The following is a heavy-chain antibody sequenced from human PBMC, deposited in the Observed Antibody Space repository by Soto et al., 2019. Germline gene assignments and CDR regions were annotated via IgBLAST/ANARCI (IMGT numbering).Heavy chain of an antibody. CDR2: ISWDGGST. CDR3: AKDKRELLYFDY. V-gene: IGHV3-43*01. Sequence: GGSLRLSCAASGFTFDDYTMHWVRQAPGKGLEWVSLISWDGGSTYYADSVKGRFTISRDNSKNSLYLQMNSLRTEDTALYYCAKDKRELLYFDYWGQGTLVTVSS. D-gene: IGHD1-26*01. CDR1: GFTFDDYT. J-gene: IGHJ4*02.